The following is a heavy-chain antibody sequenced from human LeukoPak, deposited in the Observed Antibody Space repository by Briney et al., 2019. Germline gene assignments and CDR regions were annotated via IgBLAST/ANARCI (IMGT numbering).Heavy chain of an antibody. D-gene: IGHD3-10*01. CDR2: INHSGST. V-gene: IGHV4-34*01. CDR3: ARATMVRGGRFDY. Sequence: PSETLSLTCAVYGGSFSGYYWSWIRQPPGKGLEWIGEINHSGSTNYNPSLKSRVTISVDTSKNQFSLKLSSVTAADTAVYYCARATMVRGGRFDYWGQGTLVTVSS. J-gene: IGHJ4*02. CDR1: GGSFSGYY.